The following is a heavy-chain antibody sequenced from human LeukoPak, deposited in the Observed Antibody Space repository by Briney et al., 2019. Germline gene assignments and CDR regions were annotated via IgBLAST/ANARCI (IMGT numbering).Heavy chain of an antibody. CDR1: GFTFSSYG. V-gene: IGHV3-33*01. Sequence: GGSLRLSCAASGFTFSSYGMHWVRQAPGKGLEWVAVIWYDGSNKYYADSVKGRFTISRDNSKNTLYLQMNSLRAEDTAVYYCARAWETYGDYGNWGQGTLVTVSS. D-gene: IGHD4-17*01. J-gene: IGHJ4*02. CDR2: IWYDGSNK. CDR3: ARAWETYGDYGN.